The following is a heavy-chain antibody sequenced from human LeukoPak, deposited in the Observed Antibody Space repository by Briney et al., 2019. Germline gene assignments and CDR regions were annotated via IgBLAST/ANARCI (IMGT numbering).Heavy chain of an antibody. Sequence: SETLSLTCTVSGGSISSSSHYWGWIRQPPGKGLEWIGSIYFTGSTHYNPSLKSRVTISVDTSKNQFSLKLSSVTAADTAVYYCATRIAAAGTPFDYWGRGTLVTVSS. CDR1: GGSISSSSHY. CDR3: ATRIAAAGTPFDY. V-gene: IGHV4-39*07. D-gene: IGHD6-13*01. J-gene: IGHJ4*02. CDR2: IYFTGST.